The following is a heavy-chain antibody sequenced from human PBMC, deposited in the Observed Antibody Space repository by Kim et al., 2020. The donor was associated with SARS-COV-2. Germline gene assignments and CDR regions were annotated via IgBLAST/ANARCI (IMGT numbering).Heavy chain of an antibody. V-gene: IGHV5-51*01. CDR1: GYSFTSYW. Sequence: GASLKISCNGSGYSFTSYWIGWVRQMPGKGLEWMGIIYPGDSDTRYSPSFQGQVTISADKSIRTAYLQWSSLKASDTAMYYCARLPEYITMVRGVIAYFDYWGQGTLVTVSS. CDR3: ARLPEYITMVRGVIAYFDY. J-gene: IGHJ4*02. CDR2: IYPGDSDT. D-gene: IGHD3-10*01.